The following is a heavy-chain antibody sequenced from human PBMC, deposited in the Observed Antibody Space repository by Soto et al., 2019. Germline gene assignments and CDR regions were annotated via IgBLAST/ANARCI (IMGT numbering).Heavy chain of an antibody. CDR2: INSSGGST. CDR3: ARDREHYDILTGFQH. CDR1: GYTFTSYY. J-gene: IGHJ1*01. D-gene: IGHD3-9*01. Sequence: ASVKVSCKASGYTFTSYYMHWVRQAPGQGLEWMGIINSSGGSTSYAQKFQGRVTMTRDTSTSTVYMELSSLRSEDTAVYYCARDREHYDILTGFQHWGQGTLVTVSS. V-gene: IGHV1-46*01.